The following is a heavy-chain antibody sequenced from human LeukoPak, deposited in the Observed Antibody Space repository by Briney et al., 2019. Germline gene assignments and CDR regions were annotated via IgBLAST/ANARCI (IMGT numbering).Heavy chain of an antibody. CDR3: AKDRPYYSDNSDAFDI. CDR1: GFTFSSYG. V-gene: IGHV3-30*18. CDR2: ISYDESNK. D-gene: IGHD3-10*01. Sequence: PGRSLRLSCAASGFTFSSYGMHWVRQAPGKGLEWMAVISYDESNKYYADSVKGRFTISRDNSKNTLYLQMNSLRAEDTAVYYCAKDRPYYSDNSDAFDIWGQGTMVTVSS. J-gene: IGHJ3*02.